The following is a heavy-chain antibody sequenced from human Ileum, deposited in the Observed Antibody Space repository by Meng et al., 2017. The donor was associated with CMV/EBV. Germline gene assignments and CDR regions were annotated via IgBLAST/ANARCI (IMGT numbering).Heavy chain of an antibody. CDR1: YT. CDR2: ITPFIGFP. Sequence: YTLNWVRQAPGQGLGWMGGITPFIGFPHYAQTFQRRGRQVRMTISTDESKSTVYMDLNGLISGDTAVYYCAREAWTPRSGRLYYFDDWGHGTLVTVSS. J-gene: IGHJ4*01. D-gene: IGHD2/OR15-2a*01. CDR3: AREAWTPRSGRLYYFDD. V-gene: IGHV1-69*16.